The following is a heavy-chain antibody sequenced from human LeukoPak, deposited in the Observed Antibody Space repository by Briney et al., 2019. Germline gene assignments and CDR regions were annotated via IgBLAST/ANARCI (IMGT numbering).Heavy chain of an antibody. V-gene: IGHV1-18*01. Sequence: ASVKVSCKASGYTYGISWVRQAPGQGLEWMGWISADNGNTNYAQKFQGRVTMTTDTSTSTAYMELRSLGSDDTAVYYCARDLGYCSGDGSYRNWFDPWGQGTLVTVSS. J-gene: IGHJ5*02. CDR2: ISADNGNT. CDR1: GYTYG. CDR3: ARDLGYCSGDGSYRNWFDP. D-gene: IGHD2-15*01.